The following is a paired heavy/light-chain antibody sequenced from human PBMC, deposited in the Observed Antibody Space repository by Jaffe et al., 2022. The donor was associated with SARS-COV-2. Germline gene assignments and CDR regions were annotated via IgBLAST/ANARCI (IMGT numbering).Heavy chain of an antibody. CDR2: IHWDDEK. CDR1: GFSLSTSGVG. Sequence: QITLKESGPTLVKPTQTLTLTCTFSGFSLSTSGVGVGWIRQPPGKALEWFALIHWDDEKRYSPSLKSRLTITKDTSKNQVVLTMTNMDPVDTATYYCAHSSMTMVRGVMGRRYYYYSMDVWGEGTTVTVSS. J-gene: IGHJ6*03. CDR3: AHSSMTMVRGVMGRRYYYYSMDV. D-gene: IGHD3-10*01. V-gene: IGHV2-5*02.
Light chain of an antibody. CDR3: QQSYSTLT. CDR1: QSINNY. Sequence: DIQMTQSPSSLSASVGDRVTITCRASQSINNYLNWYQQKPGKAPKLLIYAASSLQSGVPSRFSGSGSGTDFTLTISSLQPEDFATYYCQQSYSTLTFGGGTKVEIK. CDR2: AAS. V-gene: IGKV1-39*01. J-gene: IGKJ4*01.